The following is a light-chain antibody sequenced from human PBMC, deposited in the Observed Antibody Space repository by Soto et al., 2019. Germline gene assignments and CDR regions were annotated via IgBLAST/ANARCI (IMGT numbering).Light chain of an antibody. CDR3: LQFDNWPAWT. CDR2: GAS. CDR1: QSISTN. V-gene: IGKV3-15*01. J-gene: IGKJ1*01. Sequence: EIVMTQSPVTLSVSPGQRAILTCGASQSISTNLAWHQQKPGQAPRLLIHGASTRSPDIPDRFSGSGSGTEFTLDISSLQPEDFAVYYCLQFDNWPAWTFGHGTRV.